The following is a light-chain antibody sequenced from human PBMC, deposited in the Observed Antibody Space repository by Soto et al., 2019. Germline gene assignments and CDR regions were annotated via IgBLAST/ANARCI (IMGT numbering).Light chain of an antibody. J-gene: IGLJ1*01. CDR3: QSYDSSLRGSRV. CDR1: SSNIGAGYD. CDR2: GNS. Sequence: QSALTQPPSVSGAPGQRVTISCTGSSSNIGAGYDVHWYQQLPGTAPKLLIYGNSNRPSGVPDRLSGSKSGTSASLAITGLQAEDEADYYCQSYDSSLRGSRVFGTGTMVTVL. V-gene: IGLV1-40*01.